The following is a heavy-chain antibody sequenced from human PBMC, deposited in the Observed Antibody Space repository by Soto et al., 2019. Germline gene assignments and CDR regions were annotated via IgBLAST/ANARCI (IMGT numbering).Heavy chain of an antibody. CDR2: IQPSDGDT. Sequence: QVQLVQSGTEVKKPGASVKISCKASGYTFTSYYMHWVRQAPGQGVEWMGIIQPSDGDTSYAQKFQGRVTVTRDTSTSTVYMELSSLKYEDTAVYYCAISAFDYWGQGTLVNVSS. CDR3: AISAFDY. CDR1: GYTFTSYY. V-gene: IGHV1-46*03. J-gene: IGHJ4*02. D-gene: IGHD3-10*01.